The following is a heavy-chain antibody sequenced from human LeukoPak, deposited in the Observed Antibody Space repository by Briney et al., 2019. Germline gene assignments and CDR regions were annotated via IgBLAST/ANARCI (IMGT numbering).Heavy chain of an antibody. D-gene: IGHD1-20*01. J-gene: IGHJ4*02. CDR2: ISYDGSNK. Sequence: PGRSLRLSCAASGFTFSSYGMHWVRQAPGKGLEWVAVISYDGSNKYYADSVKGRFTISRDNSKNTLYLQMNSLRAEDTAVYYCARVLTGTTGGGVFDYWGQGTLVTVSS. CDR3: ARVLTGTTGGGVFDY. V-gene: IGHV3-30*03. CDR1: GFTFSSYG.